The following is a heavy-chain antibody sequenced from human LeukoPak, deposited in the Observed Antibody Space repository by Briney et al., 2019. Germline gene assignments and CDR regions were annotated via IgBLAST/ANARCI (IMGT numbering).Heavy chain of an antibody. CDR2: IIPILGIA. D-gene: IGHD3-3*01. V-gene: IGHV1-69*04. Sequence: SVKVSCKASGGTYTISWVRQAPGQGLEWMGRIIPILGIANYAQKFQGRVTITADKSTSTAYMELSSLRSEDTAVYYCARDPTRITIFGVVPQYMDVWGKGTTVTVSS. CDR1: GGTYT. CDR3: ARDPTRITIFGVVPQYMDV. J-gene: IGHJ6*03.